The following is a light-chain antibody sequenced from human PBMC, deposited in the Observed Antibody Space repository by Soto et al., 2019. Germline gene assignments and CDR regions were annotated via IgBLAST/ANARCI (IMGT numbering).Light chain of an antibody. Sequence: ETVLTQSPARLYLYPGDRASLSCRAGQSGSDYLAWYQQKPGQPPRPLFFDASNRVTGVPARFSAGGSGTDFTRIISNLEPEDFAVYYCQQRVNWPPTFGGGTKVEI. CDR1: QSGSDY. J-gene: IGKJ4*01. CDR2: DAS. V-gene: IGKV3-11*01. CDR3: QQRVNWPPT.